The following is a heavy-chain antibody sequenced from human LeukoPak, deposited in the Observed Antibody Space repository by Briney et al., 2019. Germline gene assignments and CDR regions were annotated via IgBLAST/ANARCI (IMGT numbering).Heavy chain of an antibody. CDR2: MSYSGSS. CDR1: GGSISNRDYF. V-gene: IGHV4-39*02. J-gene: IGHJ4*02. D-gene: IGHD1-7*01. CDR3: ARMRTGSTEFFDN. Sequence: PSETLSLTCTVAGGSISNRDYFWGWIPQPPGKGLEWIGCMSYSGSSYYDPSLKSRVAISLDTSRNLFSLNLKSVTAADTAVYYCARMRTGSTEFFDNWGQGTLVTVSS.